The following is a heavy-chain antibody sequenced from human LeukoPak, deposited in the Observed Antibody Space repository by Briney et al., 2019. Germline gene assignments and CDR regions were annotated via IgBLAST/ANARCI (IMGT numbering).Heavy chain of an antibody. Sequence: ASVKVSCKASGGTFSSYAISWVRQAPGQGLEWMGGIIPIFGTANYAQKFQGRVTITADESTSTAYMELSSLRSEDTAVYYCARDWGRYVVVVAAFDYYYYGMDVWGQGTTVTVSS. D-gene: IGHD2-15*01. V-gene: IGHV1-69*13. CDR3: ARDWGRYVVVVAAFDYYYYGMDV. J-gene: IGHJ6*02. CDR2: IIPIFGTA. CDR1: GGTFSSYA.